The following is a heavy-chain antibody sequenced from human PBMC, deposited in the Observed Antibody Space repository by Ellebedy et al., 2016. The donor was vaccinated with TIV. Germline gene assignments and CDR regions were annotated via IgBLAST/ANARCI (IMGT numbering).Heavy chain of an antibody. CDR3: ARARGQYLYGSGSYFTN. J-gene: IGHJ4*02. D-gene: IGHD3-10*01. CDR1: GYSISSGYY. V-gene: IGHV4-38-2*02. Sequence: MPSETLSLTCTVSGYSISSGYYWGWIRQPPGKGLEWIGNIDHSGSTYYNPSLKSRVTISVDTSKKQFSVKLTSVTAADTAVYYCARARGQYLYGSGSYFTNWGQGNMVTVSS. CDR2: IDHSGST.